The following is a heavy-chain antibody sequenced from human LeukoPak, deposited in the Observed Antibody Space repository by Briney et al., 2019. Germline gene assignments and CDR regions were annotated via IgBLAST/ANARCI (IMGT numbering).Heavy chain of an antibody. CDR1: GFTFDDYA. J-gene: IGHJ4*02. CDR2: ISGDGGNT. V-gene: IGHV3-43*02. D-gene: IGHD5-18*01. CDR3: AKDIGGYSFAADY. Sequence: GGSLRLSCAASGFTFDDYAMPWVRQGPGKGLEWVSLISGDGGNTYYADSVRGRFTISRDNSKNSLYLQMNSLRTEDTALYYCAKDIGGYSFAADYWGQGTLVTVSS.